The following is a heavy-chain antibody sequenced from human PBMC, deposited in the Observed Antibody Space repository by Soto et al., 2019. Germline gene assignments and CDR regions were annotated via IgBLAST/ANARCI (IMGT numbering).Heavy chain of an antibody. CDR3: ASQYSSYYYYYGMDV. CDR2: IYYSGST. V-gene: IGHV4-59*01. CDR1: GVTIISYC. D-gene: IGHD6-13*01. Sequence: TSETLSLTCTVSGVTIISYCWSWIRQPPGKGLEWIGYIYYSGSTNYNPSLKSRVTISVDTSKNQFSLKLSSVTAADTAVYYCASQYSSYYYYYGMDVWGLGTTVTVSS. J-gene: IGHJ6*02.